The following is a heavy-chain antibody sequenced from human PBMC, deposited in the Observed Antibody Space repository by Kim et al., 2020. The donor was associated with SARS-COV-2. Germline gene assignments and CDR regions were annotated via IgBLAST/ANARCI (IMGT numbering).Heavy chain of an antibody. J-gene: IGHJ4*02. Sequence: YYADSGKGRVTISRHNSKNTLYLQMSSLRAEDTAVYYCVNGEGLQFSLFYWGQGTLVTVSS. V-gene: IGHV3-64D*09. D-gene: IGHD5-12*01. CDR3: VNGEGLQFSLFY.